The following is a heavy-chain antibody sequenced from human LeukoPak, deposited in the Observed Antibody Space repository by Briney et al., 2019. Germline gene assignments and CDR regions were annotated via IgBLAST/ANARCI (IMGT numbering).Heavy chain of an antibody. D-gene: IGHD2-2*01. Sequence: GGSLRLSCAASGFTFSSYAMSWVRQAPGKGLEWVSAISGSGGSTYYADSVKGRFTISRDNSKNTLYLQMNSLRDEDTAVYYCAKDGEGYCSSTSCKRAYYGMDVWGKGTTVTVSS. CDR2: ISGSGGST. J-gene: IGHJ6*04. CDR1: GFTFSSYA. V-gene: IGHV3-23*01. CDR3: AKDGEGYCSSTSCKRAYYGMDV.